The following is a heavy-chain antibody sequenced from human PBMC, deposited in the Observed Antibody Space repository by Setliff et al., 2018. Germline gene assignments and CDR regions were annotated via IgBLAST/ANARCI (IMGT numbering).Heavy chain of an antibody. CDR1: GGTFSTYA. J-gene: IGHJ4*02. V-gene: IGHV1-69*13. CDR2: IIPILGTP. D-gene: IGHD3-10*01. Sequence: SVKVSCKASGGTFSTYAISWVRQAPGQGLEWMGGIIPILGTPNYAQKFQGRVTITADESTSTAYMELSGLRSEDTAVYYCATDLAIRGVQFDYWGRGTLVTVSS. CDR3: ATDLAIRGVQFDY.